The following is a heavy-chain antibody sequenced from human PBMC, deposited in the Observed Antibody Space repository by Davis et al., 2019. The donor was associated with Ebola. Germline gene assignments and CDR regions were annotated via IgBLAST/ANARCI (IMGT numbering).Heavy chain of an antibody. D-gene: IGHD2-2*01. CDR1: GYSFTHYS. J-gene: IGHJ3*02. CDR2: VSGNNGKT. CDR3: AREIGVAVPGVMKDAFDI. V-gene: IGHV1-18*01. Sequence: ASVKVSCKASGYSFTHYSFSWVRQAPGQGLEWMGWVSGNNGKTDYAQKFQGRVTMTTDTSTNTAYMELRSLTSDDTAVYYCAREIGVAVPGVMKDAFDIWGQGTVVTVSS.